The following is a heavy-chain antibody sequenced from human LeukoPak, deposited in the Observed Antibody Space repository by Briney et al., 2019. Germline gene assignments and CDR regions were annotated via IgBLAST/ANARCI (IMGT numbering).Heavy chain of an antibody. CDR2: MNPNSGNT. V-gene: IGHV1-8*03. CDR1: GYTFTSYD. CDR3: ARAKTDYYDSSPDAFDI. Sequence: ASVKVSCKASGYTFTSYDINWVRQATGQGLEWMGWMNPNSGNTGYAQKFQGRVTITRNTSISTAYMELSSLRSEDTAVCYCARAKTDYYDSSPDAFDIWGQGTMVTVSS. J-gene: IGHJ3*02. D-gene: IGHD3-22*01.